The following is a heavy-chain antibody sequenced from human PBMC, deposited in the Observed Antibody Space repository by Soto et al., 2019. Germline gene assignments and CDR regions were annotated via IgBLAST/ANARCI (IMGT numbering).Heavy chain of an antibody. J-gene: IGHJ6*02. D-gene: IGHD6-13*01. CDR3: AKDRDGAAAGPTKFYGMDV. Sequence: EVQLLESGGGLVQPGGSLRLSCAASGFTFSSYAMSWVRQAPGKGLEWVSVISGSGDSTYYADSVRGRFTISRDNSKNTLYLQMTSLRAEDPAVYYCAKDRDGAAAGPTKFYGMDVWGQGTTVTVSS. CDR1: GFTFSSYA. V-gene: IGHV3-23*01. CDR2: ISGSGDST.